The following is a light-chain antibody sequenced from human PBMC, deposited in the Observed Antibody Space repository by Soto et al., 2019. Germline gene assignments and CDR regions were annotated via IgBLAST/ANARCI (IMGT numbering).Light chain of an antibody. V-gene: IGKV3-11*01. CDR2: DAS. Sequence: EIVLTQSPATLSLSPGERASLSCRASQSVSSYLAWYQQKPGQAPRLLIYDASNRATGIPARFSGSGSGTDFTLTISSLETEDFAVYDCQQRNNWPQTCGGGTKVEIK. J-gene: IGKJ4*01. CDR3: QQRNNWPQT. CDR1: QSVSSY.